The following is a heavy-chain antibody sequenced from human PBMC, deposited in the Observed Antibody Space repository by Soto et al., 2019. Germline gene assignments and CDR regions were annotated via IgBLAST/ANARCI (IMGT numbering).Heavy chain of an antibody. D-gene: IGHD3-3*01. J-gene: IGHJ5*02. CDR1: GGSISSYY. CDR2: MYYSGIS. CDR3: ARGASGYYPLAWFDP. V-gene: IGHV4-59*01. Sequence: SETLSLTCTVSGGSISSYYCSWIRQPPGKGLEWIGYMYYSGISNYNPSLKSRVTILLDTPKNQFSLKLSSVTAADSAVYYCARGASGYYPLAWFDPWGQGTLVTVSS.